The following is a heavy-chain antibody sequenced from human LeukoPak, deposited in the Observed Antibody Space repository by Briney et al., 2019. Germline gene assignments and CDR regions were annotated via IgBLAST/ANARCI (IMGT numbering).Heavy chain of an antibody. CDR1: GYTFTSYG. CDR2: ISAYNGNT. CDR3: ARVEITMVRGPDRVDY. D-gene: IGHD3-10*01. Sequence: ASVKVSCKASGYTFTSYGISWVRQAPGQGLEWMGWISAYNGNTNYAQKLQGRVTMTTDTSTSTAYMELRSLRSDDTAVYYCARVEITMVRGPDRVDYWGQGTLVTASP. V-gene: IGHV1-18*04. J-gene: IGHJ4*02.